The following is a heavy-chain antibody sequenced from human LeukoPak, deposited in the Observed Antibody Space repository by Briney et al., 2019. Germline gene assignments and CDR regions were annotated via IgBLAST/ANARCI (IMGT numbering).Heavy chain of an antibody. Sequence: GGSLRLSCAASGFTFSSYWMRWVRQAPGKGLVWVSRINSDGSSTSYADSVKGRFTISRDNAKNTLYLQMNSLRAEDTAVYYCARGGDWLLQLDYWGQGTLVTVSS. J-gene: IGHJ4*02. V-gene: IGHV3-74*01. CDR1: GFTFSSYW. D-gene: IGHD3-9*01. CDR2: INSDGSST. CDR3: ARGGDWLLQLDY.